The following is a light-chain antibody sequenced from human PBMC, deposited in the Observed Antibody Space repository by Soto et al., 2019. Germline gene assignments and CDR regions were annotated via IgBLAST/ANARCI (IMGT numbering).Light chain of an antibody. V-gene: IGKV3-20*01. J-gene: IGKJ5*01. Sequence: EIVLTQSPGTLSLSPGERATLSCRASQRVSSSHLAWYQQKLGQAPRLLVYGASSRAIGIPERFSGSGSGTDFTLTISRLEPEDFAMYFCQQYGGSPITFGQGTRLEIK. CDR3: QQYGGSPIT. CDR2: GAS. CDR1: QRVSSSH.